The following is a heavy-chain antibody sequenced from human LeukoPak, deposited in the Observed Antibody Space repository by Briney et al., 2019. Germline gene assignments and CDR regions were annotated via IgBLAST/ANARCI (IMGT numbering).Heavy chain of an antibody. J-gene: IGHJ4*02. CDR2: ISWNSGSI. CDR3: AKDKRASIATTGYFDY. CDR1: GFIFDDYA. D-gene: IGHD1-26*01. V-gene: IGHV3-9*03. Sequence: AGGSLRLSCAASGFIFDDYAMHWVRKPPGKGLEWVSGISWNSGSIGYADSVKGRFTISRDNAKNSLYLQMNSLRAEDMALYYCAKDKRASIATTGYFDYWGQGTLVTVSS.